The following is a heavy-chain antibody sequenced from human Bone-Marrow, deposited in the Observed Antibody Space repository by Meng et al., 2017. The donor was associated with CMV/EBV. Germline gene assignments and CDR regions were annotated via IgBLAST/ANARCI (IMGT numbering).Heavy chain of an antibody. D-gene: IGHD3-22*01. J-gene: IGHJ3*02. CDR2: IIPILGIA. CDR1: GGTFSSYT. CDR3: ARDRRDYYDIGYAFDI. Sequence: SVKVSCKASGGTFSSYTISWVRQAPGQGLEWMGRIIPILGIANYAQKFQGRVTITADKSTSTAYMELSSLRSEDTAVYYCARDRRDYYDIGYAFDIWAQGTMVTVSS. V-gene: IGHV1-69*04.